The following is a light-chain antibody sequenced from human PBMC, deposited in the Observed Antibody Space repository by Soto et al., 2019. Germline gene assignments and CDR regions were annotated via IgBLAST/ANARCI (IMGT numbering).Light chain of an antibody. CDR3: SSYTSSSTQRWV. Sequence: QSALTQPASVSGSPGQSITISCTGTSSDVGGYNYVSWYQQHPGKAPKLMIYEVSNRPSGVSNRFSGSKSGNTASLTISGLQAEDEADYYCSSYTSSSTQRWVFGGGTKLTVL. CDR1: SSDVGGYNY. J-gene: IGLJ3*02. V-gene: IGLV2-14*01. CDR2: EVS.